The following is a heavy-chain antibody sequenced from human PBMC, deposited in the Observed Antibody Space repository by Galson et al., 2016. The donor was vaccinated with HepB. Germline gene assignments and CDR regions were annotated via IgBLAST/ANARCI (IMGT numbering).Heavy chain of an antibody. Sequence: SLRLSCEASGFTFSMYDMNWVRQAPGKGLEWVSIISANGEAAYYTDSVKGRATISRDNFKNTLYLQMDSLRVEDKAVFYCARRAELSLGNVWYWYGMDVWGQGTTVTVSS. CDR3: ARRAELSLGNVWYWYGMDV. V-gene: IGHV3-23*01. J-gene: IGHJ6*02. CDR1: GFTFSMYD. CDR2: ISANGEAA. D-gene: IGHD3-16*01.